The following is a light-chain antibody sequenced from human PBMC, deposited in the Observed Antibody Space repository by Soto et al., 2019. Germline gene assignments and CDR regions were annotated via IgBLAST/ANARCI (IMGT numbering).Light chain of an antibody. V-gene: IGKV3-20*01. CDR3: HQYGSSGT. CDR2: GAS. Sequence: SAQSPGTMNLSQGERATLSCRASQSVSNNYLAWYQQKPGQAPRLLIYGASNRATGIPDRFSGSGSGTDFTLTISRLEPEDFAVYYCHQYGSSGTFGRGTKVDIK. J-gene: IGKJ4*02. CDR1: QSVSNNY.